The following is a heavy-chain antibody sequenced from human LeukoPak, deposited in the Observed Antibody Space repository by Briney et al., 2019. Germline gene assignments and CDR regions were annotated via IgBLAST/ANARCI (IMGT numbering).Heavy chain of an antibody. CDR3: ATLLPAAYFDF. Sequence: PAETLSLTCTVSGVSISSYYWPWIRQPPGKGLEYIGYVYYSGSTNFNPSLNSRVTISLDMSKNQFSLKLTSVTAADTAVYYCATLLPAAYFDFWGQGTLVTVSS. V-gene: IGHV4-59*08. J-gene: IGHJ4*02. CDR1: GVSISSYY. CDR2: VYYSGST. D-gene: IGHD2-2*01.